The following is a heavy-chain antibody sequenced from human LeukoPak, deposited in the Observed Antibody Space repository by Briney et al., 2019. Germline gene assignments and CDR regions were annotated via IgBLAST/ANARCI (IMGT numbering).Heavy chain of an antibody. CDR3: ARERSSGYDQNNWFDP. CDR1: GGTFSSYA. Sequence: SVKVSCKASGGTFSSYAISWVRQAPGQGLEWMGGIIPIFGTANYAQKFQGRVTITADESTSTAYMELGSLRSEDTAVYYCARERSSGYDQNNWFDPWGQGTLVTVSS. CDR2: IIPIFGTA. J-gene: IGHJ5*02. V-gene: IGHV1-69*13. D-gene: IGHD5-12*01.